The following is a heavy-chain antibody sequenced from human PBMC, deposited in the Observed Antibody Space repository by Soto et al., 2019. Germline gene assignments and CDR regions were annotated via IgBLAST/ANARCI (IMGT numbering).Heavy chain of an antibody. CDR3: ATRSTDYYFY. J-gene: IGHJ4*02. V-gene: IGHV3-48*03. Sequence: GGSLRLSCAVSGLTFSSSEMDWVRQAAGKGPEWISYISRGATTTYYADSVRGRFTISRDDAENSVFLQMDSLRVEDTAIYFCATRSTDYYFYWGQGTLVTVSS. CDR2: ISRGATTT. D-gene: IGHD3-9*01. CDR1: GLTFSSSE.